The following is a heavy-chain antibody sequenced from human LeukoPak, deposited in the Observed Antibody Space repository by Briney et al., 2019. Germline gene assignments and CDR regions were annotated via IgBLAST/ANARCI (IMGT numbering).Heavy chain of an antibody. D-gene: IGHD1-26*01. J-gene: IGHJ3*02. CDR3: AKALRELLRKDAFDI. CDR1: GFSFSTSW. CDR2: INSDGSSI. Sequence: GGSLRLSCAASGFSFSTSWMHWVRHAPGKGLVWVSRINSDGSSISYADSVKGRFTISRDNAKNTLYLQMNSLRAEDTAVYYCAKALRELLRKDAFDIWGQGTMVTVSS. V-gene: IGHV3-74*01.